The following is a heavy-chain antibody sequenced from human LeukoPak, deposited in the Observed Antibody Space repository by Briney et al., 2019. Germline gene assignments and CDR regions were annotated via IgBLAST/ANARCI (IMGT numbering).Heavy chain of an antibody. D-gene: IGHD6-19*01. CDR1: GGSISGSH. CDR3: ASIAVAGTDAFDI. Sequence: SETLSLTCLVSGGSISGSHWSWIRQPPGKGLEWIGYIHYTGSTDYNPSLRSRVTLSIDMSKNQFSLRLSSVTAADTAVYYCASIAVAGTDAFDIWGQGTMVTVS. CDR2: IHYTGST. V-gene: IGHV4-59*01. J-gene: IGHJ3*02.